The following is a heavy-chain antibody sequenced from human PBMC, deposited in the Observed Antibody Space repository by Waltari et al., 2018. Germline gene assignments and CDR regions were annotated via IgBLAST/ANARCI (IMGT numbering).Heavy chain of an antibody. D-gene: IGHD4-4*01. J-gene: IGHJ6*03. Sequence: QVQLQQWGAGLLKPSETLSLTCAVYGGSFSGSYWSWIRPPPGKGLEWIGEINHSGSTNYNPSLKSRVTISGDTSKNQFSLKLSSVTAADTAVYYCARGVAYSNYAHYYYYYMDVWGKGTTVTVSS. CDR3: ARGVAYSNYAHYYYYYMDV. V-gene: IGHV4-34*01. CDR2: INHSGST. CDR1: GGSFSGSY.